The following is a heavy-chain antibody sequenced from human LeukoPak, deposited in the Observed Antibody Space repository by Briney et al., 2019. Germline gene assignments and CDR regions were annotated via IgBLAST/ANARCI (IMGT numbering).Heavy chain of an antibody. J-gene: IGHJ5*02. Sequence: GGSLRLSCAASGFTFSSYSMNWVRQAPGKGLERVSAISGSGGSTYYADSVKGRFTISRDNSKNTLYLQMNSLRAEDTAVYYCAKVSQLNWFDPWGQGTLVTVSS. CDR2: ISGSGGST. D-gene: IGHD2-2*01. V-gene: IGHV3-23*01. CDR3: AKVSQLNWFDP. CDR1: GFTFSSYS.